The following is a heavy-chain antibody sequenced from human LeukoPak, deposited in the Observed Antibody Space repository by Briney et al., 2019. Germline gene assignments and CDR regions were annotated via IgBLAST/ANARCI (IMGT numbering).Heavy chain of an antibody. CDR3: TRRGPPATNWFDP. V-gene: IGHV1-18*01. CDR2: ISTYNGDT. Sequence: ASVKVSCKTSGYTFTSHGINWVRQAPGQGLEWMGWISTYNGDTNSAQKFQGRVTLTTDTSTSTAYMELRSLRYDDTAVYYCTRRGPPATNWFDPWGQGTLVTVSS. J-gene: IGHJ5*02. D-gene: IGHD3-10*01. CDR1: GYTFTSHG.